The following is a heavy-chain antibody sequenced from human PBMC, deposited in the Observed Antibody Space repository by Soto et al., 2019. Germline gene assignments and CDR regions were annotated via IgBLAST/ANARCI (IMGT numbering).Heavy chain of an antibody. V-gene: IGHV4-38-2*01. Sequence: SETLSLTCAVSGYSISSGYYWGWIRQPPGKGLEWIGSIYHSGSTYYNPSLKSRVTISVDTSKNRFSLKLSSVTAADTAVYYCASRTVLRFLEWLPRRNYYYGMDVWGQGTTVTVS. CDR2: IYHSGST. D-gene: IGHD3-3*01. CDR3: ASRTVLRFLEWLPRRNYYYGMDV. CDR1: GYSISSGYY. J-gene: IGHJ6*02.